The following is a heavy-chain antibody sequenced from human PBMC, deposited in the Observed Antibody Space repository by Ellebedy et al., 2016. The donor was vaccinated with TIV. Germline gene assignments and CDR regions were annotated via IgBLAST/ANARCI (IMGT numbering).Heavy chain of an antibody. D-gene: IGHD2-2*01. CDR2: IYSGGST. V-gene: IGHV3-53*01. J-gene: IGHJ6*02. Sequence: GESLKISCAASGFTVSSNYMSWVRQAPGKGLEWVSVIYSGGSTYYAESVKGRFTISRDNSKNTLYLQMNSLRAEDTAVYYCAKVRSYCGSTTCLTPHGLDVWGQGTTVTVSS. CDR1: GFTVSSNY. CDR3: AKVRSYCGSTTCLTPHGLDV.